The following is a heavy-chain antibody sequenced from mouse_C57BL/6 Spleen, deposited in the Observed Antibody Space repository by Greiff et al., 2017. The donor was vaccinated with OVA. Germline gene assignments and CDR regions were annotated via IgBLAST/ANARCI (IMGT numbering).Heavy chain of an antibody. CDR1: GFPFSSFT. J-gene: IGHJ2*01. V-gene: IGHV5-9*01. D-gene: IGHD5-5*01. CDR3: ARHALPYYFDY. Sequence: EVHLVESGGGLVKPGGSLKLSCAASGFPFSSFTMSWFRQTPEKRLEWVATISGGGGNTYYPDSVKGRFTISRDNAKNTLYLQMSSLRSEDTALYYCARHALPYYFDYWGQGTTLTVSS. CDR2: ISGGGGNT.